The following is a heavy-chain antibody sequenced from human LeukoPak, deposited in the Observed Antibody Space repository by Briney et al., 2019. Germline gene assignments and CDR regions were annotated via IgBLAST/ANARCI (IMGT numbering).Heavy chain of an antibody. J-gene: IGHJ4*02. Sequence: PSETLSLTCTVSGVSVSNYYWAWVRQPAGKGPEWIGRIYSSGITNYNPSLRSRVSVSLDTSKNQFSLKLNSATAADTAVYYCATEGPLIWRPPHFESWGQGTLVIVSS. V-gene: IGHV4-4*07. D-gene: IGHD2-15*01. CDR1: GVSVSNYY. CDR3: ATEGPLIWRPPHFES. CDR2: IYSSGIT.